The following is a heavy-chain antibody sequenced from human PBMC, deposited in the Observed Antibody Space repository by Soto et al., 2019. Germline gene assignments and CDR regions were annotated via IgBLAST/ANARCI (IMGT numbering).Heavy chain of an antibody. Sequence: VGSLRLSCAASGFTFSRYAMSWVRQAPGKGLEWVSAITASGGSTYYADSVKGRLTISRDNSKNTLYLQMNSLRAEDTAVYYCAKDRGGSGWRFDYWGQATLVTVSS. J-gene: IGHJ4*02. D-gene: IGHD6-19*01. V-gene: IGHV3-23*01. CDR1: GFTFSRYA. CDR2: ITASGGST. CDR3: AKDRGGSGWRFDY.